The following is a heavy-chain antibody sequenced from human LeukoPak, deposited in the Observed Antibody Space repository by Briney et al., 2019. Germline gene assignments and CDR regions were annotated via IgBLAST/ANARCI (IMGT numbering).Heavy chain of an antibody. D-gene: IGHD3-10*01. J-gene: IGHJ4*02. CDR2: IRYDGSNK. Sequence: PGGSLRLSCAASGFTFSSYWMSWVRQAPGKGLEWVAFIRYDGSNKYYADSVKGRFTISRDNSKNTLYLQMNSLRAEDTAVYYCAKDAAMVRGVTYFDYWGQGTLVTVSS. CDR3: AKDAAMVRGVTYFDY. V-gene: IGHV3-30*02. CDR1: GFTFSSYW.